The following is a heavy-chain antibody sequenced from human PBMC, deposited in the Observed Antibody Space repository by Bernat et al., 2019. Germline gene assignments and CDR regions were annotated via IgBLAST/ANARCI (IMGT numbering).Heavy chain of an antibody. CDR2: INAGNGNT. Sequence: QVQLVQSGAEVKKPGASVKVSCKASGYTFTSYAMHWVHQAPGQRLEWMGWINAGNGNTKYSQKFQGRVTITRDTSASTAYMELSSLRSEDTAVYYCARSLGVPAAEDYWGQGTLVTVSS. CDR1: GYTFTSYA. V-gene: IGHV1-3*01. CDR3: ARSLGVPAAEDY. D-gene: IGHD2-2*01. J-gene: IGHJ4*02.